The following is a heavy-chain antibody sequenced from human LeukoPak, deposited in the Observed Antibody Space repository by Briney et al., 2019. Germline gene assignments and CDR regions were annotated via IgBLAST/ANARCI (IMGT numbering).Heavy chain of an antibody. J-gene: IGHJ6*02. CDR2: IYYSGST. V-gene: IGHV4-31*03. CDR1: GGSISSGGYY. CDR3: ARYNWNDRYYYYGMDV. Sequence: PSQTLSLTCTVSGGSISSGGYYWSWIRQHPGKGLEWIGYIYYSGSTNYNPSLKSRVTISVDTSKNQFSLKLSSVTAADTAVYYCARYNWNDRYYYYGMDVWGQGTTVTVSS. D-gene: IGHD1-1*01.